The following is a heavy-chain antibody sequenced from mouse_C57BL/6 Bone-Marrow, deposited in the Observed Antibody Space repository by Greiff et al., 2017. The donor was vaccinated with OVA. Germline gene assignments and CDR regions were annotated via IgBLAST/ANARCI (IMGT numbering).Heavy chain of an antibody. CDR2: ISSGGSYT. J-gene: IGHJ3*01. CDR3: ARLSIYYDYPAWFAY. D-gene: IGHD2-4*01. CDR1: GFTFSSYG. V-gene: IGHV5-6*01. Sequence: EVQLVESGGDLVKPGGSLKLSCAASGFTFSSYGMSWVRQTPDKRLEWVATISSGGSYTYYPDSVKGRFTISRDNAKNTLYLQMSSLKSEDTAMYYWARLSIYYDYPAWFAYWGQGTLVTVSA.